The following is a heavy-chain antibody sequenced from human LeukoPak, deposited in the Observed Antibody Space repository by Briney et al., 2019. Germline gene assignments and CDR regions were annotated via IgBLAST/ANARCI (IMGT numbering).Heavy chain of an antibody. J-gene: IGHJ5*02. Sequence: PSETLSLTCTVSGGSISSYYWSWIRQPPGKGLEWIGYIYYSGSTNYNPSLKSRVTISVDTSKNQFSLKLSSVTAADTAVYYCARGSREYYDSSGYMTWGQGTLVTVSS. CDR3: ARGSREYYDSSGYMT. CDR1: GGSISSYY. V-gene: IGHV4-59*01. CDR2: IYYSGST. D-gene: IGHD3-22*01.